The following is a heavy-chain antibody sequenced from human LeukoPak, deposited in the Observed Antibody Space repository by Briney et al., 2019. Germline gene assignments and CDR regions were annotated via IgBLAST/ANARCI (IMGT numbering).Heavy chain of an antibody. V-gene: IGHV1-69*13. Sequence: GASVKVSCKASGGTFSSYAISWVRQAPGQGLEWMGGIIPIFGTANYAQKFQGRVTITADESTSTAYMELSSLRSEDTAVYYCARINVPNCSGGSCCFDYWGQGTLVTVSS. D-gene: IGHD2-15*01. CDR3: ARINVPNCSGGSCCFDY. CDR1: GGTFSSYA. CDR2: IIPIFGTA. J-gene: IGHJ4*02.